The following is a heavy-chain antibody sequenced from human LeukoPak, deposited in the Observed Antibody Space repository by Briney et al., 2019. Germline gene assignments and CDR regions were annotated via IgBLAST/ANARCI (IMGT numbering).Heavy chain of an antibody. CDR2: IYSGGTT. J-gene: IGHJ4*02. CDR3: ARRGWGYSYGYAYYFDY. CDR1: GFTVSSNY. Sequence: PGGSLRLSCAASGFTVSSNYINWVRQAPGKGLEWVSLIYSGGTTYYADSVKGRFTISRDNSKNTLYLQMNSLRAEDTAVYYCARRGWGYSYGYAYYFDYWGQGTLVTISS. D-gene: IGHD5-18*01. V-gene: IGHV3-53*05.